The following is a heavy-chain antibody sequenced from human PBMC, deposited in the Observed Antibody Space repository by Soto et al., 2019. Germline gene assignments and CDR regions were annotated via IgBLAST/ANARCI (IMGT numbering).Heavy chain of an antibody. CDR3: ARGGRWLQGNDY. V-gene: IGHV3-30-3*01. Sequence: QMQLVESGGGVVQPGRSLRLSCAASGFTFSSYAMHWVRQAPGKGLEWVAVISYDASDKYYADSVKGRFTISRDHSKNTLYLQMNSLRPEDTAVYYCARGGRWLQGNDYWGQGTLVTVSS. CDR2: ISYDASDK. CDR1: GFTFSSYA. J-gene: IGHJ4*02. D-gene: IGHD3-16*01.